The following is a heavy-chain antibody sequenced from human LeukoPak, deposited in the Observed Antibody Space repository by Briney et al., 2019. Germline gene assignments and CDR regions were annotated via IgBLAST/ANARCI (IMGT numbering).Heavy chain of an antibody. J-gene: IGHJ4*02. Sequence: GGSLRLSCAASALTFSNYAVSWVRQAPGKGLEWVSTVGGIGAATSYADSVKGRFIVSRDNSKNMAYLHMNFLRAEDTAVYYCAKHQGNAVTGRYSDYWGRGTLVTVSP. CDR1: ALTFSNYA. CDR2: VGGIGAAT. D-gene: IGHD2-21*02. CDR3: AKHQGNAVTGRYSDY. V-gene: IGHV3-23*01.